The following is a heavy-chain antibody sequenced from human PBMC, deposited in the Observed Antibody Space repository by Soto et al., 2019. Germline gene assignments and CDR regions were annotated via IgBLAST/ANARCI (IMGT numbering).Heavy chain of an antibody. Sequence: GGSLRLSCAASGFTFSSYGMHWVRQAPGKGLEWVAVISYDGSNKYYADSVKGRFTISRDNSKNTLYLQMNSLRAEDTAVYYCAKDSSSWYFDYWGQGTLVTVSS. CDR2: ISYDGSNK. D-gene: IGHD6-13*01. J-gene: IGHJ4*02. V-gene: IGHV3-30*18. CDR3: AKDSSSWYFDY. CDR1: GFTFSSYG.